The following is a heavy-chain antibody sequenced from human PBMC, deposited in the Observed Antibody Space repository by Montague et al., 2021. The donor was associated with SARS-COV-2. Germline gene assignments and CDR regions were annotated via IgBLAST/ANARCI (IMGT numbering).Heavy chain of an antibody. V-gene: IGHV4-34*01. J-gene: IGHJ4*02. Sequence: SETLSLTCAVYGGSFSGYYWSWIRQPPGKGLEWIGEINHSGSTKYNPSLKSRVTISVDTSKNQFSLKLSSVTAADTAVYYCARGTKRVSTYDYDSSGYASDYWGQGTPVTVSS. D-gene: IGHD3-22*01. CDR1: GGSFSGYY. CDR3: ARGTKRVSTYDYDSSGYASDY. CDR2: INHSGST.